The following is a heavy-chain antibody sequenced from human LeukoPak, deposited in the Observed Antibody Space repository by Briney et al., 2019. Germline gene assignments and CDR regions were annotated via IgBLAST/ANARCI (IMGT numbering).Heavy chain of an antibody. CDR2: INHSGST. CDR3: ARCTAGVDYFDY. J-gene: IGHJ4*02. Sequence: SETLSLTCAVYGGSFSGYYWSWIRHPPGKGLEWIGEINHSGSTNYNPSLKSRVTISVDTSKNQFYLKLSSVTAADTAVYYCARCTAGVDYFDYWGQGTLVTVSS. D-gene: IGHD2-15*01. CDR1: GGSFSGYY. V-gene: IGHV4-34*01.